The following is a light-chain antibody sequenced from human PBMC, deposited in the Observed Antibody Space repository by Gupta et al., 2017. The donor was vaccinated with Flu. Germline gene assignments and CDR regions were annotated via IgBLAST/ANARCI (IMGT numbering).Light chain of an antibody. CDR1: SSNLGSNP. CDR3: AAWDDSLNGPNYV. Sequence: QSVLTQPPSASGTPGQRVTISCSGSSSNLGSNPVKWYQQLPGTAPKLLIYATNQRPSGVPDRFSGSKSGASASLAISGLQSEDEADYFCAAWDDSLNGPNYVFGTGTKVTVL. J-gene: IGLJ1*01. V-gene: IGLV1-44*01. CDR2: ATN.